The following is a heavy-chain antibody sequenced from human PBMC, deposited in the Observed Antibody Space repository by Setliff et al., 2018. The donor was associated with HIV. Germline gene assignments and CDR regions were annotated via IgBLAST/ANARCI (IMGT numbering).Heavy chain of an antibody. CDR1: GFAFSGHQ. Sequence: PGGSLRLSCAASGFAFSGHQMSWVRQAPGKGLEWVAKIKQDGSDKYYVDSVTGRFTISRDNAKNSLYLQMNSLRAEDTAMYYCARDWWHGYDLNFDYWGQGTLVTVSS. J-gene: IGHJ4*02. CDR2: IKQDGSDK. CDR3: ARDWWHGYDLNFDY. D-gene: IGHD5-12*01. V-gene: IGHV3-7*01.